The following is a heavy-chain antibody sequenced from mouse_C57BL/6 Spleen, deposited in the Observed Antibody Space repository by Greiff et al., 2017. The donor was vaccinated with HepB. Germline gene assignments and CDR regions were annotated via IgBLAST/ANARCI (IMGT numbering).Heavy chain of an antibody. Sequence: VQLKESGPELVKPGASVKISCKASGYSFTDYNMNWVKQSNGKSLEWIGVINPNYGTTSYNQKFKGKATLTVDQSSSTAYMQLNSLTSEDSAVYYCASLYYYGSSGFAYWGQGTLVTVSA. CDR2: INPNYGTT. CDR3: ASLYYYGSSGFAY. V-gene: IGHV1-39*01. D-gene: IGHD1-1*01. CDR1: GYSFTDYN. J-gene: IGHJ3*01.